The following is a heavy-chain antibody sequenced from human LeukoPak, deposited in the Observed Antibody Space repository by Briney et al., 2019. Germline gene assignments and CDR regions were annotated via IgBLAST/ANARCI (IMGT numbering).Heavy chain of an antibody. J-gene: IGHJ3*02. CDR3: ANNSSDFDAFDI. D-gene: IGHD6-19*01. V-gene: IGHV3-23*01. CDR1: GFTVSGNY. Sequence: PGGSLRLSCAASGFTVSGNYMTWVRQAPGQGLEWVSVISGSGGSTYYADSVKGRFTISRDNSKNTLYLQMNSLRAEDTAVYYCANNSSDFDAFDIWGQGTMVTVSS. CDR2: ISGSGGST.